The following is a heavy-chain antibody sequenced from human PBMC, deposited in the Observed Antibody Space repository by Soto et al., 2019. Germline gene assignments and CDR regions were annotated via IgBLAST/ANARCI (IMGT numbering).Heavy chain of an antibody. Sequence: QVQLVESGGGVVQPGRSLRLSCAASGFTFSSYGMHWVRQAPGKGLEWVAVIWYDGSNKYYADSVKGRFTISRDNSKNTLYLQMNSLRAEDTAVYYCARESLGWELQSEAFDIWGQGTMVTVSS. V-gene: IGHV3-33*01. D-gene: IGHD1-26*01. J-gene: IGHJ3*02. CDR2: IWYDGSNK. CDR3: ARESLGWELQSEAFDI. CDR1: GFTFSSYG.